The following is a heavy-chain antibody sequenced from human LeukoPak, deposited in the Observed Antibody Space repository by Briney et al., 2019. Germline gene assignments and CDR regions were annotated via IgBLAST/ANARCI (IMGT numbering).Heavy chain of an antibody. J-gene: IGHJ4*02. CDR1: GFSFSDNS. D-gene: IGHD3-16*02. Sequence: GGSLRLSCGASGFSFSDNSMTWVRQAPGKGLEWVSSISPSSSYIFYSDSLKGRFTISRDNAKNSLYLQMNSLRVEDTAVYYCVRHRTASDYWGLGALVTVSS. CDR3: VRHRTASDY. CDR2: ISPSSSYI. V-gene: IGHV3-21*01.